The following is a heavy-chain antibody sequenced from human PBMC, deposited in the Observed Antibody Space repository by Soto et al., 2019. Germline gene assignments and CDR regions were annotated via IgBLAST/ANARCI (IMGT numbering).Heavy chain of an antibody. V-gene: IGHV3-33*01. Sequence: QVQLVESGGGVVQPGRSLRLSCAASGFTFSNYGMHWVRQAPGKGLEWVAVIWYDGSNKNYADSVKGRFTISRDNSRNTLYLQMNSLRAEDTAVYYCARNRYPCIAAAGTTLDYWGQGTLVTVSS. CDR2: IWYDGSNK. D-gene: IGHD6-13*01. J-gene: IGHJ4*02. CDR1: GFTFSNYG. CDR3: ARNRYPCIAAAGTTLDY.